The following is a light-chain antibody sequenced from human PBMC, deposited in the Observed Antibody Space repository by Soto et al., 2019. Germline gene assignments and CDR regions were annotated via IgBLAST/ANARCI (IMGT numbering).Light chain of an antibody. CDR3: QQYNTWPLT. Sequence: IVMTQSPSTLSVSPGGMATLSRRASQSINNNLAWYQQSPGQAPRLLIYDASTRATGIPARFSGSGSGTEFTLTISSLQSEDFAVYYCQQYNTWPLTFGGGTKVDIK. CDR1: QSINNN. V-gene: IGKV3-15*01. J-gene: IGKJ4*01. CDR2: DAS.